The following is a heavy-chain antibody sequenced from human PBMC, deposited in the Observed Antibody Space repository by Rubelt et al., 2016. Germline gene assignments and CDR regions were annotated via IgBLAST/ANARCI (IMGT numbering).Heavy chain of an antibody. CDR2: IYWDDDK. V-gene: IGHV2-5*02. CDR1: GFSLSTSGVG. CDR3: AHRVGSTPDSSGDHDAFDI. D-gene: IGHD3-22*01. J-gene: IGHJ3*02. Sequence: QITLKESGPTLVKPTQTLTLTCTFSGFSLSTSGVGVGWIRQPPGKALEWLTLIYWDDDKRYSPSLKCRLTITKDTSKNQVVLTMTNMDPVDTATYYCAHRVGSTPDSSGDHDAFDIWGQGTMVTVSS.